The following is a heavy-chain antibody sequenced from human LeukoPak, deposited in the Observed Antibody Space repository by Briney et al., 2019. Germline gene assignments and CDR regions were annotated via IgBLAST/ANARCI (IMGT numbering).Heavy chain of an antibody. D-gene: IGHD3-3*01. Sequence: ASVTVSYKASGDTFTSNAVSWVRQPPGQGLEWMGRIIPILRTAEYAQKFQGRLTITADRSTSTAYMELTSLRSEDTAVYYCAKGKGFVGHFDFWGQGTLVTVSS. J-gene: IGHJ4*02. CDR1: GDTFTSNA. CDR3: AKGKGFVGHFDF. CDR2: IIPILRTA. V-gene: IGHV1-69*04.